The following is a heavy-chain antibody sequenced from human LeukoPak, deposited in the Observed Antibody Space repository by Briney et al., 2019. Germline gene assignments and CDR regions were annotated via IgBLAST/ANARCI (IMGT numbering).Heavy chain of an antibody. CDR2: INPNSGGT. V-gene: IGHV1-2*02. J-gene: IGHJ4*02. CDR3: ARGPRWFGELLDY. Sequence: ASVKVSCKASGYTFTSYYMHWVRQAPGQGLEWMGWINPNSGGTNYAQKFQGRVTITRNTSISTAYMELSSLRSEDTAVYYCARGPRWFGELLDYWGQGTLVTVSS. D-gene: IGHD3-10*01. CDR1: GYTFTSYY.